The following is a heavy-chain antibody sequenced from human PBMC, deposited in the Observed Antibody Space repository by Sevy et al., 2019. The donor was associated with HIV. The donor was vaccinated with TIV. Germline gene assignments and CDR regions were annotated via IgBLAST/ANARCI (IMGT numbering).Heavy chain of an antibody. CDR3: AREIVGPRNNNFDY. V-gene: IGHV1-2*04. CDR1: GYTFRAHY. J-gene: IGHJ4*02. CDR2: MNPHSGGT. Sequence: ASVKVSCKTSGYTFRAHYIHWVRQAPGHGLEWMGWMNPHSGGTICAQKFQGWVTMTRDTSISTAYMALNGLKSDDMAVYYCAREIVGPRNNNFDYWGQGTLVTVSS. D-gene: IGHD1-26*01.